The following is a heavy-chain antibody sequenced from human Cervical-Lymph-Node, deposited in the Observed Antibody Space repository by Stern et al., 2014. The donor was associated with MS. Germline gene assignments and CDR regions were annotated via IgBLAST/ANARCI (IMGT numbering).Heavy chain of an antibody. CDR1: GFTFSNYS. J-gene: IGHJ4*02. Sequence: EVQLVESGGGLVKPGGSLRLSCAASGFTFSNYSMNWVRQAPGKGLEWVSSISSNRSFIYHADSVKGRFTISRDNAKNSLYLQMNSLRAEDTAVYYCARDGLKVRYSYGYDYWGQGTLVTVSS. V-gene: IGHV3-21*01. CDR3: ARDGLKVRYSYGYDY. CDR2: ISSNRSFI. D-gene: IGHD5-18*01.